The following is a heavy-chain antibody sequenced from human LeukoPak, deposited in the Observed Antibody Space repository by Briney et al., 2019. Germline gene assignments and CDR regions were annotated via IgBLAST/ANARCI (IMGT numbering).Heavy chain of an antibody. CDR1: GFTFSGSA. V-gene: IGHV3-73*01. CDR3: TRLPTVTTMDY. J-gene: IGHJ4*02. D-gene: IGHD4-11*01. Sequence: GGSLRLSCAASGFTFSGSAMHWVRQASGKGLEWVGRIRSKANSYATACAASVKGRFTISRDDSKNTAYLQMNSLKTEDTAVYYCTRLPTVTTMDYWGQGTLVTVSS. CDR2: IRSKANSYAT.